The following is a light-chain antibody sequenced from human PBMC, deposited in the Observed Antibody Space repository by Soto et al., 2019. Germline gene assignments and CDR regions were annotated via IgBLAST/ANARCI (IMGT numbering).Light chain of an antibody. CDR2: DAS. V-gene: IGKV3-11*01. CDR3: QQYWNWPPT. J-gene: IGKJ1*01. Sequence: QAPLSLSVCPGAGATVSCRPSQSVSRHLAWYQQKRGQAPRLLIYDASSRASGIPARFSGSGSGTDFTLTIIHLEPYDFTVYYCQQYWNWPPTFGQGTQVDIK. CDR1: QSVSRH.